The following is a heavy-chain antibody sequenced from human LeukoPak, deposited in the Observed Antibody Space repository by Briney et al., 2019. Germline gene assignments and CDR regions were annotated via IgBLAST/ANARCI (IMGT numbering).Heavy chain of an antibody. Sequence: SETLSLTCTVSGGSVSSDSYYWSRIRQPPGKKLEWIGYIYNSGNTNYNPSLKSRVTMSVDTSKNQFSLKLSSVTAADTVVYYCARDRYALTFDYWGQGTLVTVSS. CDR3: ARDRYALTFDY. CDR2: IYNSGNT. CDR1: GGSVSSDSYY. V-gene: IGHV4-61*01. J-gene: IGHJ4*02. D-gene: IGHD3-16*01.